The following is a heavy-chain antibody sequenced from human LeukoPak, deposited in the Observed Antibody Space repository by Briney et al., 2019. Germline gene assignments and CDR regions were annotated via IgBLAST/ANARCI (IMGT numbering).Heavy chain of an antibody. V-gene: IGHV3-21*01. CDR3: ARDLRGLDAFDI. CDR1: GFTFSHYS. J-gene: IGHJ3*02. Sequence: PGGFLRLSCAASGFTFSHYSMNWVRQAPGKGLEWVSCISSSSSHIYYSDSVKGRFTISRDNAKNSLYLQMNSLTAEDTAVYFCARDLRGLDAFDIWGQGTMVTVSS. CDR2: ISSSSSHI.